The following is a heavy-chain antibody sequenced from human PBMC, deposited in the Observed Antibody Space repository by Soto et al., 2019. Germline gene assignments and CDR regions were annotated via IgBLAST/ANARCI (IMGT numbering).Heavy chain of an antibody. CDR3: VRPSLVVAAATREDY. CDR2: INSDGSST. D-gene: IGHD2-15*01. J-gene: IGHJ4*02. CDR1: GFTFSSYW. V-gene: IGHV3-74*01. Sequence: EVQLVESGGGLVQPGESLRLSCAASGFTFSSYWMHWVRQAPGKGLVWVSRINSDGSSTSYAGSVKGRFTISRDNAKNTLSLQITSLRAADTAVYYSVRPSLVVAAATREDYWGQGTLVSVSS.